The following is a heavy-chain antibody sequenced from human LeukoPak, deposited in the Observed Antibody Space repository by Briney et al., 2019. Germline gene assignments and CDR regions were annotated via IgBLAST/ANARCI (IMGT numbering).Heavy chain of an antibody. CDR1: GFTFSNYN. CDR3: ARERSGYYDY. J-gene: IGHJ4*02. D-gene: IGHD3-3*01. CDR2: ITGSGSTI. V-gene: IGHV3-48*01. Sequence: PGGSLRLSCAASGFTFSNYNMNWVRQAPGKGLEWVSYITGSGSTIYYADSVKGRFTMSRDNAKNSLYLQMNSLGPEDTAVYYCARERSGYYDYWGQGTLVTVSA.